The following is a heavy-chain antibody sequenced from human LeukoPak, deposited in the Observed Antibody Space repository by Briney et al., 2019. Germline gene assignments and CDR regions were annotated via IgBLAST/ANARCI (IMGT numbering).Heavy chain of an antibody. Sequence: PSETLSLTCTVSGGSISSYYWSWIRQPPGKGLEWIGYIYYSGSTNYNPSLKSRVTISVDTSKNQFSLKLSSVTAADTAVYYCARLPLDYDILTGYSDYFDYWGQGTLVTVSS. CDR3: ARLPLDYDILTGYSDYFDY. D-gene: IGHD3-9*01. CDR1: GGSISSYY. V-gene: IGHV4-59*08. CDR2: IYYSGST. J-gene: IGHJ4*02.